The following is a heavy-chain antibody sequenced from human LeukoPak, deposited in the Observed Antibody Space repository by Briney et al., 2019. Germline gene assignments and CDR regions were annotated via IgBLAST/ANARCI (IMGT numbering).Heavy chain of an antibody. D-gene: IGHD2-2*01. V-gene: IGHV1-18*01. J-gene: IGHJ4*02. CDR2: ISAYNGNT. Sequence: ASVKVSCKASGYTFTSYGISWVRQAPGQGLEWMGWISAYNGNTNYAQKLQGRVTTTTDTSASTAYMELRSLRSDDTAVYYCARVARLPNCSSTSCYSAPFDYWGQGTLVTVSS. CDR3: ARVARLPNCSSTSCYSAPFDY. CDR1: GYTFTSYG.